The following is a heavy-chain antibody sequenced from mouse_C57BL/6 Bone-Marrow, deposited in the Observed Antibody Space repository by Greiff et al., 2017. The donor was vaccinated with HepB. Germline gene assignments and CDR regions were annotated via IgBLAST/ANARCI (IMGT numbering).Heavy chain of an antibody. J-gene: IGHJ4*01. V-gene: IGHV14-4*01. CDR2: IDPENGDT. D-gene: IGHD1-1*01. CDR1: GFNIKDDY. CDR3: ARVLPGRDY. Sequence: EVKLQESGAELVRPGASVKLSCTASGFNIKDDYMHWVKQRPEQGLEWIGWIDPENGDTEYASKFQGKATITADTSSNTAYLQLSSLTSEDTAIYYCARVLPGRDYWGQGTSVTVSS.